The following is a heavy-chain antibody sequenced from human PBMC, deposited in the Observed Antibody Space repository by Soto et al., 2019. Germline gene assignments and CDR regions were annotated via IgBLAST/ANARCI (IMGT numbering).Heavy chain of an antibody. J-gene: IGHJ6*02. CDR1: GFTFSSYW. V-gene: IGHV3-7*03. Sequence: GGSLRLSCAASGFTFSSYWMTWVRQAPGKGLEWVANIKQDGSEDFYLDSVKGRFTISRDNDNNSLFLQMNSLRGEDTAVYYCARERIRVVAATITHYHGMDVWGQGTTVTVSS. D-gene: IGHD2-2*01. CDR2: IKQDGSED. CDR3: ARERIRVVAATITHYHGMDV.